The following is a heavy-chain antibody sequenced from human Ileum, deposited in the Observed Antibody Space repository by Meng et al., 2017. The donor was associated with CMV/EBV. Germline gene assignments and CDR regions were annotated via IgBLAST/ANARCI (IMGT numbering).Heavy chain of an antibody. J-gene: IGHJ4*02. V-gene: IGHV3-23*03. D-gene: IGHD6-13*01. Sequence: GGSLRLSCAASGFTFSTYAMTWVRQAPGKGLEWVSVIYSGDDRTQYGDSVKGRFTISRDNSKNTLYLQMNSLRAEDTAVYYCAKLSLGSSWAFDYWGQGTLVTVSS. CDR2: IYSGDDRT. CDR1: GFTFSTYA. CDR3: AKLSLGSSWAFDY.